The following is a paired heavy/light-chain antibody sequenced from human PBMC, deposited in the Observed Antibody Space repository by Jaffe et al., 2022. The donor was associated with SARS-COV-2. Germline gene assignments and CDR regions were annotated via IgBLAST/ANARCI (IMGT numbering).Light chain of an antibody. V-gene: IGLV1-51*02. CDR1: SSNIGNKY. J-gene: IGLJ3*02. Sequence: QSVLTQPPSVSAAPGQKVTISCSGSSSNIGNKYVSWYQQLPGAAPKLLIHENNKRPSGIPDRFSGSKSGTSATLGITGLQTGDEAVYYCGTWDSSLSAWVFGGGTKVTVL. CDR3: GTWDSSLSAWV. CDR2: ENN.
Heavy chain of an antibody. CDR1: GASISSSSYY. Sequence: QLQLQGSGPGLVKPSETLSLTCTVSGASISSSSYYWGWIRQPPGKGLEWIGSIYYSGSTYHNPSLKSRVTISVDTSKNQFSLNLSSVTAADTAVYYCATSKPGGWFDPWGQGTLVTVSS. V-gene: IGHV4-39*01. J-gene: IGHJ5*02. CDR2: IYYSGST. CDR3: ATSKPGGWFDP.